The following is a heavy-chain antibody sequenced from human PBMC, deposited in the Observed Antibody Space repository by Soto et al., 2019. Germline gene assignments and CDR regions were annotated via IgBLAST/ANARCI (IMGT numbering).Heavy chain of an antibody. CDR2: ISYDGSNK. V-gene: IGHV3-30*18. CDR1: GFTFSSYG. J-gene: IGHJ4*02. CDR3: AKDDDYFDY. Sequence: GGSLRLSCAASGFTFSSYGMHWVRQAPGKGLEWVAVISYDGSNKYYADSVKGRFAISRDNSKNTLYLQVNSLRAEDTAVYYCAKDDDYFDYWGQGTLVTVSS.